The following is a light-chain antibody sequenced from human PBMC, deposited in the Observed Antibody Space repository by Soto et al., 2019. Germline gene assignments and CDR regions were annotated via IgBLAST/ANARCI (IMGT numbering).Light chain of an antibody. CDR1: QSVSSN. V-gene: IGKV3-15*01. J-gene: IGKJ1*01. CDR2: GAS. CDR3: QHYDNWPPRT. Sequence: EIVMTQSPATLSVSPGERSTLSCSASQSVSSNLAWFQHKPGQAPRLLIYGASTRATGISVRFSGSGSGTEFTLTISSLQSEDFAVYYCQHYDNWPPRTFGQGTKVDIK.